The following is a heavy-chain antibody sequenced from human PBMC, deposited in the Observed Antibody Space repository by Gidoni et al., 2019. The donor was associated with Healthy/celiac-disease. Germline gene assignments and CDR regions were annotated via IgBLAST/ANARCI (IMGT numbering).Heavy chain of an antibody. V-gene: IGHV3-21*01. CDR1: GFHFISYS. D-gene: IGHD6-19*01. Sequence: EVQLVESGGGLVKPGGSLKPSCAASGFHFISYSMNWVRQAPGKGLEWVSSISSSSSYIYYADSVKGRFTISRDNAKNSLYLQMNSLRAEDTAVYYCARDDSSGWSLYGMDVWGQGTTVTVSS. CDR2: ISSSSSYI. J-gene: IGHJ6*02. CDR3: ARDDSSGWSLYGMDV.